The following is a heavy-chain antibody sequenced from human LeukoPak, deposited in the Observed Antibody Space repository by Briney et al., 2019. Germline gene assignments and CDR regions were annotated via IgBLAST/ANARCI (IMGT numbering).Heavy chain of an antibody. CDR2: KWYGGKNK. CDR3: AKPEGNFWSGFDY. D-gene: IGHD3-3*01. V-gene: IGHV3-33*06. Sequence: GRSLRLSCTESGFTFSDYGMHWVRPAPGKGLEWVTVKWYGGKNKYYADSGKGRFTISRDNSKHTMYLQLNSLRVEDTAVYYCAKPEGNFWSGFDYWGQGTLVTVSS. J-gene: IGHJ4*02. CDR1: GFTFSDYG.